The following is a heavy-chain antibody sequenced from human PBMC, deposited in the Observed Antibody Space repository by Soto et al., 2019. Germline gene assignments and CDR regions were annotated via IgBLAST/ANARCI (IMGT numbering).Heavy chain of an antibody. CDR3: ARECGVMGYFDY. Sequence: QVQLVQSGAEVKKPGSSVKVSCKVSGGTFTSYVISWVRRAPGQGLEWVGRIIPIFEIENSAQKVQGRVTITADKSTTTAYMELSSLIYEDTAVYYWARECGVMGYFDYWGQGALVTVAS. J-gene: IGHJ4*02. D-gene: IGHD2-21*01. CDR1: GGTFTSYV. V-gene: IGHV1-69*04. CDR2: IIPIFEIE.